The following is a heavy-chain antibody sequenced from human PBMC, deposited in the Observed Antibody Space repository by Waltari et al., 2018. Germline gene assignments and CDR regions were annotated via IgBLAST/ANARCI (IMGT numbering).Heavy chain of an antibody. CDR3: AKDLDYGGNGNWFDP. Sequence: QVQLVESGGGVVQPGGSLRLSCAASGFTFSSYGMHWVHQAPGTGLEWVAFIRYDGSNKYDADSVKGRFTISRDNSKNTLYLQMNSLRAEDTAVYYCAKDLDYGGNGNWFDPWGQGTLVTVSS. D-gene: IGHD4-17*01. CDR2: IRYDGSNK. CDR1: GFTFSSYG. J-gene: IGHJ5*02. V-gene: IGHV3-30*02.